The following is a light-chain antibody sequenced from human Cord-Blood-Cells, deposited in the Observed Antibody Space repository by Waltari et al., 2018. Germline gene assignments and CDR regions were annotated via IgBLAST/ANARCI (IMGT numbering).Light chain of an antibody. Sequence: QSVLRPPPSVPGAPGPRAAISCTRSSANLGPGCGVRWYQQLPATAPKLLIYGNSNRPSGVPDRFSGSKSGTSASLAITGLQAEDEADYYCQSYDSSLSGYVFGGVTKVTVL. CDR1: SANLGPGCG. V-gene: IGLV1-40*01. CDR2: GNS. CDR3: QSYDSSLSGYV. J-gene: IGLJ2*01.